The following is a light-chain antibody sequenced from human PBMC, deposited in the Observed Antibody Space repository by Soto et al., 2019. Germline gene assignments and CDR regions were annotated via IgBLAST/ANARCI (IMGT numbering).Light chain of an antibody. CDR2: EVS. CDR1: SSDVGGYDF. V-gene: IGLV2-8*01. Sequence: QSALTQPPSASGSPGQSVTISCTGTSSDVGGYDFVSWYQQHPGKAPKILIYEVSKRASGVPDRFSGSKSGNTASLTVSGLQPDDEADYYCESYTSSSTWVFGGGTSSPS. CDR3: ESYTSSSTWV. J-gene: IGLJ3*02.